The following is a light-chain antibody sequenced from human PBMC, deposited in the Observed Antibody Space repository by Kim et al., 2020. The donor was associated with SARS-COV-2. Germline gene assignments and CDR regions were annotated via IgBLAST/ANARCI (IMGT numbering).Light chain of an antibody. V-gene: IGLV1-51*01. J-gene: IGLJ1*01. CDR3: GTLNSSLSGYV. CDR1: SSNIGINY. Sequence: QRVTTTCAGSSSNIGINYVSWYQQLPGTAPKLLIYDNNKRPSGIPDRFSGSKSGTSATLGITGLQTGDEADYYCGTLNSSLSGYVFGTGTKVTVL. CDR2: DNN.